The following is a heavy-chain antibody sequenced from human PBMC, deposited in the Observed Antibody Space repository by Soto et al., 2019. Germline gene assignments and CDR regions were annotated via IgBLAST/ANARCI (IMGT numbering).Heavy chain of an antibody. Sequence: GGSLRLSCSASGFTFSSYAMHWVRQAPGKGLEYVSAISSNGGSTYYADSVKGRFTISRDNSKNTLYLQMSSLRAEDTAVYYCVKARDILYSFDWFDPCGQRTLVTVSS. CDR1: GFTFSSYA. V-gene: IGHV3-64D*06. CDR3: VKARDILYSFDWFDP. D-gene: IGHD2-8*01. J-gene: IGHJ5*02. CDR2: ISSNGGST.